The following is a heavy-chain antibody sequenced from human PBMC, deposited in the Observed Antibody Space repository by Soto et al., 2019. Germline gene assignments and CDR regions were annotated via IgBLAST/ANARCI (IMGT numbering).Heavy chain of an antibody. CDR2: IYGGGST. J-gene: IGHJ4*02. CDR3: ARGSSVAGTIFDY. V-gene: IGHV3-66*01. D-gene: IGHD6-19*01. Sequence: PGGSLRISCAASGFTVTSKYMSWVRQAPGKGLEWVSVIYGGGSTYYADSVKGRFTISRDNSKNTLFLQMNSLRAEDTAVYYCARGSSVAGTIFDYWGQGTLVTVSS. CDR1: GFTVTSKY.